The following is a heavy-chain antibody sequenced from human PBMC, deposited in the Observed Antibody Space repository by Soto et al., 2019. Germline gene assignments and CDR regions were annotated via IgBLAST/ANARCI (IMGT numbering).Heavy chain of an antibody. CDR2: ISGSGGST. J-gene: IGHJ6*03. Sequence: GGSLRLSCAASGFTFSSYAMSWVRQAPGKGLEWVSAISGSGGSTYYADSVKGRFTISRDNSKNTLYLQMNSLRAEDTAVYYCAKEGDYDFWSGYYLGHYYYYMDVWGKGTTVTVSS. V-gene: IGHV3-23*01. CDR3: AKEGDYDFWSGYYLGHYYYYMDV. D-gene: IGHD3-3*01. CDR1: GFTFSSYA.